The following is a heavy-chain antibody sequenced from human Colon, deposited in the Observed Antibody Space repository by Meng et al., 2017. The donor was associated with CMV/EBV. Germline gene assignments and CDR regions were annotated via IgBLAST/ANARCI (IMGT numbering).Heavy chain of an antibody. CDR2: INPKSGGT. J-gene: IGHJ4*02. CDR3: ARAVLKTSTSCCPFDY. D-gene: IGHD2-2*01. CDR1: EYNFIDHY. Sequence: GESLKISCKASEYNFIDHYIHWVRQAPGQGLEWMGWINPKSGGTNYAQKFQGRVSMTRDTSISTAYMELTRLRSDDTAIYYCARAVLKTSTSCCPFDYWGQGTLVTVSS. V-gene: IGHV1-2*02.